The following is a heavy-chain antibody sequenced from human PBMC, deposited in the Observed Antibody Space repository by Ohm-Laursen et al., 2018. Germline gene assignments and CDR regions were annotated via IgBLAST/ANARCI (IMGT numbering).Heavy chain of an antibody. CDR2: MHYTGSA. J-gene: IGHJ4*02. Sequence: GTLSLTCIVSGDSITSYFWGWIRQPPGKGLQWIAYMHYTGSAKYHPSLNSRVTMSVDTPKSQFSLKLTSVTAADTAVYYCARGGSYGPNYFDHWGQGTLVTVSS. CDR3: ARGGSYGPNYFDH. CDR1: GDSITSYF. V-gene: IGHV4-59*01. D-gene: IGHD5-18*01.